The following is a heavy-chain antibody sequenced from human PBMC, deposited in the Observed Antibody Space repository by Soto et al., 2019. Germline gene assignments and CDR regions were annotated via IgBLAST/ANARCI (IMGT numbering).Heavy chain of an antibody. CDR3: ARHYMHSSKSGYFDY. J-gene: IGHJ4*02. D-gene: IGHD2-15*01. CDR2: IYYSGST. V-gene: IGHV4-59*08. CDR1: GGSISSYY. Sequence: SETLSLTCTVSGGSISSYYWSWIRQPPGKGLEWIGYIYYSGSTNYNPSLKSRVTISVDTSKNQSSLKLSSVTAADTAVYYFARHYMHSSKSGYFDYWGQGTLVTVSS.